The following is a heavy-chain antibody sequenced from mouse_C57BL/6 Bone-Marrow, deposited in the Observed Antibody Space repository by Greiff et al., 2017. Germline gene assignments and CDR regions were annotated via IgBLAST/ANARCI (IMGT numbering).Heavy chain of an antibody. D-gene: IGHD2-5*01. CDR3: ARRDTSNYPYWYFDG. V-gene: IGHV1-82*01. CDR2: IYPGDGDT. J-gene: IGHJ1*03. CDR1: GYAFSSSW. Sequence: VQLQQSGPELVKPGASVKISCKASGYAFSSSWMNWVKQRPGKGLEWIGRIYPGDGDTNYNGKFKGKATLTADKSSSTAYMQLSSLTSEDSAVYFCARRDTSNYPYWYFDGWGTGTTVTVSS.